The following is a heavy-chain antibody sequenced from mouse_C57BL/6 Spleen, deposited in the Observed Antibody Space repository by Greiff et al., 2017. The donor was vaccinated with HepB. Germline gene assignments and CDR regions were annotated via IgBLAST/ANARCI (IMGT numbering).Heavy chain of an antibody. CDR2: IYPGSGST. CDR1: GYTFTSYW. J-gene: IGHJ3*01. Sequence: VKLQQPGAELVKPGASVKMSCKASGYTFTSYWITWVKQRPGQGLEWIGDIYPGSGSTNYNEKFKSKATLTVDTSSSTAYMQLSSLTSEDSAVYYCARGGGQLRPFAYWGQGTLVTVSA. V-gene: IGHV1-55*01. D-gene: IGHD3-2*02. CDR3: ARGGGQLRPFAY.